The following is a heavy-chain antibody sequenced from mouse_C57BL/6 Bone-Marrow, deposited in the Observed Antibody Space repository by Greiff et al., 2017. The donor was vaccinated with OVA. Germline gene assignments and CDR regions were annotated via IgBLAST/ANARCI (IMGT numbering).Heavy chain of an antibody. CDR2: IDPENGDT. CDR1: GFNIKDDY. J-gene: IGHJ3*01. V-gene: IGHV14-4*01. CDR3: SGTWFAY. Sequence: VQLQQSGAELVRPGASVKLSCTASGFNIKDDYMHWVKQRPEQGLEWIGWIDPENGDTEYASKFQGKATITAYTSSNTAYLQLSSLTSEDTAVYYCSGTWFAYWGQGTLVTVSA.